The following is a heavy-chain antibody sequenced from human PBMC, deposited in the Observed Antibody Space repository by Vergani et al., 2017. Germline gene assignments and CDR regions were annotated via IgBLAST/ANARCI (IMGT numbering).Heavy chain of an antibody. CDR2: IYYSVST. Sequence: QVQLQESGPGLVKPSETLSLTCTVSGGSISSYYWSWIRQPPGKGLEWIGYIYYSVSTNYNPSLKSRVTISVDTSKNQFSLKLSSVTAADTAVYYCARLYYDFWSGRGDWFDPWGQGTLVTVSS. CDR1: GGSISSYY. V-gene: IGHV4-59*01. CDR3: ARLYYDFWSGRGDWFDP. D-gene: IGHD3-3*01. J-gene: IGHJ5*02.